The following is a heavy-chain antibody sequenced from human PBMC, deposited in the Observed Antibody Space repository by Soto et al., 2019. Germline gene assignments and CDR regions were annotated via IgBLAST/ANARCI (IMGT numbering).Heavy chain of an antibody. V-gene: IGHV3-48*02. CDR2: ISSSSSTI. D-gene: IGHD3-22*01. Sequence: PGGSPRLSCAASGFTFSSYSMNWVRQAPGKGLEWVSYISSSSSTIYYADSVKGRFAISRDNAKNSLYLQMNSLRDEDTAVYYCARGLYYYDSSGYWGYWGQGTLVTVSS. J-gene: IGHJ4*02. CDR3: ARGLYYYDSSGYWGY. CDR1: GFTFSSYS.